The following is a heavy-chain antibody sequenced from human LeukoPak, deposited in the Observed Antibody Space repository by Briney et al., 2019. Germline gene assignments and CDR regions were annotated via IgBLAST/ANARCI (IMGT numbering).Heavy chain of an antibody. J-gene: IGHJ4*02. Sequence: PSGTLSLTCAVSGGSISSSNWWSWVRQPPGQGLEWIGEIYHSGSTNYNPSLKSRVTISVDKSKNQFSLKLSSVTAADTAVYYCASFSSGWRDHFDYWGQGTLVTVSS. V-gene: IGHV4-4*02. CDR3: ASFSSGWRDHFDY. CDR1: GGSISSSNW. D-gene: IGHD6-19*01. CDR2: IYHSGST.